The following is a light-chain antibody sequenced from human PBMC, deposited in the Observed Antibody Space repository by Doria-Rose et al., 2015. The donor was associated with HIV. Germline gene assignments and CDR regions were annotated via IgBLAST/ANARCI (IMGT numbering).Light chain of an antibody. CDR1: QDIRND. Sequence: DIQVTQSPSSLSASVGDRATITCRASQDIRNDLGWYQQTPGKATKRLIYAASSLESGVPSRFSGGGSGTEFTLTISSLQPEDFTTYYCLQHNDYPRTFGQGTKVEIK. J-gene: IGKJ1*01. V-gene: IGKV1-17*01. CDR3: LQHNDYPRT. CDR2: AAS.